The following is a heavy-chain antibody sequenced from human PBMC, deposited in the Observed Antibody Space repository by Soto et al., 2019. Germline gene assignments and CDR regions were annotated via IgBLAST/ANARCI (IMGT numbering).Heavy chain of an antibody. CDR1: GYTFTSYY. V-gene: IGHV1-46*01. Sequence: ASVKVSCKASGYTFTSYYMHWVRQAPGQGLEWMGIINPSGGSTSYAQKFQGRVTMTRDTSTSTVYMELNSLRSEDTAVYYCASDYDFWSGYWADYYYYYGMDVWGQGTRVTVSS. J-gene: IGHJ6*02. CDR2: INPSGGST. CDR3: ASDYDFWSGYWADYYYYYGMDV. D-gene: IGHD3-3*01.